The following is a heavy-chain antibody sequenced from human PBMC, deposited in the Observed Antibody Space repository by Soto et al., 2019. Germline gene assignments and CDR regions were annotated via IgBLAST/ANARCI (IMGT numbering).Heavy chain of an antibody. Sequence: EVQLLGSGGGLVQPGGSLRLSCTASGFPFSRVAMSWVRQAPGQGLEWVASISANGGSRGGTYYADSVKGRFTISRDNSTNTLYLQVDSLTGADTAVYFCASATAVVLAPLATWGQGTMVTVSS. CDR2: NGGSRGGT. J-gene: IGHJ3*02. D-gene: IGHD6-19*01. CDR3: ASATAVVLAPLAT. CDR1: GFPFSRVA. V-gene: IGHV3-23*01.